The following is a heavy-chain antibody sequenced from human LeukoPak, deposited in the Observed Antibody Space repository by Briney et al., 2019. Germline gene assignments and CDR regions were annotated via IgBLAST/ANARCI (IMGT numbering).Heavy chain of an antibody. V-gene: IGHV3-7*01. CDR3: ARVKGGIAAAGTGYFDY. D-gene: IGHD6-13*01. CDR1: GFTFSGYW. Sequence: GGSLRLSCAASGFTFSGYWMSSVRQAPGKGLEWVANIKQDGSEKYYVGSVKGRFTISRDNAKNSLYLQMNSLRAEDTAVYYCARVKGGIAAAGTGYFDYWGQGTLVTVSS. CDR2: IKQDGSEK. J-gene: IGHJ4*02.